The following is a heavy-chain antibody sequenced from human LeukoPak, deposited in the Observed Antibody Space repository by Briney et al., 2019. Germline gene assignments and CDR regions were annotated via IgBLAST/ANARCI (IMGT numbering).Heavy chain of an antibody. J-gene: IGHJ3*02. CDR3: ARVPSMVRGETDIDAFDI. D-gene: IGHD3-10*01. CDR2: INPSDGAT. Sequence: GASVKVSCKASGYTFTMYYIHWVRQAPGQGLEWMGMINPSDGATTYAQRFQGRVTITADKSTSTAYMELSSLRSEDTAVYYCARVPSMVRGETDIDAFDIWGQGTMVTVSS. V-gene: IGHV1-46*01. CDR1: GYTFTMYY.